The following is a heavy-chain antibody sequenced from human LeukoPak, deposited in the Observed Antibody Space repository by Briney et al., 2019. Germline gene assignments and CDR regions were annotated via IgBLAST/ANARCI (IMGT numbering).Heavy chain of an antibody. CDR2: TWYDGSYK. D-gene: IGHD3-22*01. CDR1: GFTFSTYG. CDR3: ARDSSGYFFAPDY. Sequence: GGSLRLSCAASGFTFSTYGMHWVRQAPGKRLEWVAVTWYDGSYKYYGDSVKGRFTISRDNSKNTLYLRMASLRVEDTAVYYCARDSSGYFFAPDYWGQGTLVTVSS. J-gene: IGHJ4*02. V-gene: IGHV3-33*01.